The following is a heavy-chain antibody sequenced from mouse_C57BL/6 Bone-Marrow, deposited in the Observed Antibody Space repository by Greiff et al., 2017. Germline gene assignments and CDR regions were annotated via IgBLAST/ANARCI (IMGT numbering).Heavy chain of an antibody. V-gene: IGHV5-6*01. CDR3: ARKRAWFAY. J-gene: IGHJ3*01. CDR1: GFTFSSYG. Sequence: VQLKESGGDLVKPGGSLKLSCAASGFTFSSYGMSWVRQTPDKRLEWVATIRSGGSYTYYPDSVKGRFTISRDNAKNTLYLQMSSLKSEDTAMYYCARKRAWFAYWGQGTLVTVSA. CDR2: IRSGGSYT.